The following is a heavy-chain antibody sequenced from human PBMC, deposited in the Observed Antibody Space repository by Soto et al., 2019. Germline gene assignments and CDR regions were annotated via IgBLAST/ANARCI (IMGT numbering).Heavy chain of an antibody. CDR1: GGSFRDHY. CDR3: ARTTEKDGKEGLDY. V-gene: IGHV4-59*11. Sequence: SETLSLTCSVSGGSFRDHYWTWIRQPPGKGLEWIGYISYSGYTNYKPSLKSRLTMSVDMAKNQFSLRLNSLTAADTAVYYCARTTEKDGKEGLDYWGQGTLVTVSS. CDR2: ISYSGYT. J-gene: IGHJ4*02. D-gene: IGHD4-4*01.